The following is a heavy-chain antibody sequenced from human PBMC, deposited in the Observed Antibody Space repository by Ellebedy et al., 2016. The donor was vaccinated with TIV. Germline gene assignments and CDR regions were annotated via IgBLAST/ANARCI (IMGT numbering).Heavy chain of an antibody. CDR2: ISSSGSTI. CDR3: ARKVGFDY. D-gene: IGHD2-2*01. CDR1: GFTFSDYY. J-gene: IGHJ4*02. V-gene: IGHV3-11*01. Sequence: GESLKISCAASGFTFSDYYMSWIRQAPGKGLEWVSYISSSGSTIYYADSVKGRFTISRDNARNSVDLQMNSLRVEDSAVYYCARKVGFDYWGQGTLVTVSS.